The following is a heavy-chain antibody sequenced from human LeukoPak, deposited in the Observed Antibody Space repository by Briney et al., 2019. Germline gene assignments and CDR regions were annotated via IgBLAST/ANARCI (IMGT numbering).Heavy chain of an antibody. CDR2: INPNSGGT. J-gene: IGHJ4*02. Sequence: ASVKVSCKASGYTFTGYYMHLVRQAPGQGLEWMGWINPNSGGTNYAQKFQGRVTMTRDTSISTAYMELSRLRSDDTAVYYCAREELGYCSGGSCSLADYWGKGTLVTVSS. CDR1: GYTFTGYY. CDR3: AREELGYCSGGSCSLADY. D-gene: IGHD2-15*01. V-gene: IGHV1-2*02.